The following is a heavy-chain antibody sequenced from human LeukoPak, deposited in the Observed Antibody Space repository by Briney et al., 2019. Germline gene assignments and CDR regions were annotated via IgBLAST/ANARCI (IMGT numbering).Heavy chain of an antibody. CDR2: IIPIFGTA. V-gene: IGHV1-69*05. CDR1: GSTFSSYA. CDR3: ARNPRNYDILTGYSLQNWFDP. Sequence: AVKVSCKASGSTFSSYAISWVGQAPGQGLVWMGGIIPIFGTANYAQKFQGRVTITTDESTSTAYMELSSLRSEDTAVYYRARNPRNYDILTGYSLQNWFDPWGQGTLVTVSS. J-gene: IGHJ5*02. D-gene: IGHD3-9*01.